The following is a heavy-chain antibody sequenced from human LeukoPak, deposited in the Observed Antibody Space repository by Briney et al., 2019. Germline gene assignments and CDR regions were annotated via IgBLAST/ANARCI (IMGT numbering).Heavy chain of an antibody. CDR3: SRGLDSRKLGY. V-gene: IGHV4-31*03. CDR2: IHPSGML. Sequence: SQTLSHTCTVSEASFSSGDQYWNWIRQSPGKGLEWIGSIHPSGMLYNNPSLESRVTISIDTSKNQFSLNLNSVTAADTAVYFCSRGLDSRKLGYWGQGTLVTVSS. D-gene: IGHD3-22*01. J-gene: IGHJ4*02. CDR1: EASFSSGDQY.